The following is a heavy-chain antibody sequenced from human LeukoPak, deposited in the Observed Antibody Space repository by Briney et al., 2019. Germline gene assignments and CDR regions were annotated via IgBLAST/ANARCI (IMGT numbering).Heavy chain of an antibody. J-gene: IGHJ4*02. Sequence: SGGSLRLSCAASGFTFSSYGMHWVRQAPGKGLEWVAFIRYDGSNKYYADSVKGRFTISRDNSKNTLYLQMNSLRAEDTAVYYCASNPAGPTVASGDYWGQGTLVTVSS. D-gene: IGHD4-23*01. V-gene: IGHV3-30*02. CDR1: GFTFSSYG. CDR2: IRYDGSNK. CDR3: ASNPAGPTVASGDY.